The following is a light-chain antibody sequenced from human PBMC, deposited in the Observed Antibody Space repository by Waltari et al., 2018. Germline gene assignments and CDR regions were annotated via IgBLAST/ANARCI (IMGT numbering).Light chain of an antibody. Sequence: EIVMTQSPDTLSVSPGERATLSCRASLSVSSDLAWYQQKPGQAPRLLTYRASTRATDVPTRFRGSGSGTEFNLTISSLQSGDFALYYCHQYNHWPRTFGQGTKVEIK. J-gene: IGKJ1*01. CDR1: LSVSSD. V-gene: IGKV3-15*01. CDR2: RAS. CDR3: HQYNHWPRT.